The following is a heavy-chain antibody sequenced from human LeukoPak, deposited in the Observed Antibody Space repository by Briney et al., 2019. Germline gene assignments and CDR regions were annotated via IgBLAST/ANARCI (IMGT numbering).Heavy chain of an antibody. CDR3: ARDRVGATDYFDY. J-gene: IGHJ4*02. D-gene: IGHD1-26*01. V-gene: IGHV3-30-3*01. CDR1: GFTFSSYA. Sequence: PGRSLRLSCAASGFTFSSYAMHWVRQAPGKGLEWVAVISYDGSNKYYADSVKGRFTISRDNSKNTLNLQMNSLRAEDTAVYYCARDRVGATDYFDYWGQGTLVTVSS. CDR2: ISYDGSNK.